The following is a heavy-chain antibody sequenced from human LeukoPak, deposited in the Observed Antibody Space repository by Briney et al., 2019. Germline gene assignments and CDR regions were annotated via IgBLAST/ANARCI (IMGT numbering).Heavy chain of an antibody. J-gene: IGHJ4*02. V-gene: IGHV3-9*01. CDR3: AREGRQRSYYGSGSYSYAY. D-gene: IGHD3-10*01. Sequence: GGSLRLSCAASGFTFDDYAMHWVRQAPGKGLDWVSGVSWNHDNIAYADSVKGRFTISRDNAKNSLYLQMNSLRAEDTAVYYCAREGRQRSYYGSGSYSYAYWGQGTLVNVS. CDR2: VSWNHDNI. CDR1: GFTFDDYA.